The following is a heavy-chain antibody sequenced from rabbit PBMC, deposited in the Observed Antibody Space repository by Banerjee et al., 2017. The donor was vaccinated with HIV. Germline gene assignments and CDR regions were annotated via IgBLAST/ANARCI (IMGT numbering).Heavy chain of an antibody. CDR3: ARVDAGSNYAWNL. CDR2: IASGSSGST. D-gene: IGHD8-1*01. Sequence: EQLEESGGDLAKPEGSLTPPCTPSGFSFSSNYWICWVRQAPGKGLEWIACIASGSSGSTYYAGWAKGRLTISKTSSTTVTLQVTSLTAADTATYFCARVDAGSNYAWNLWGPGTLVT. V-gene: IGHV1S45*01. CDR1: GFSFSSNYW. J-gene: IGHJ4*01.